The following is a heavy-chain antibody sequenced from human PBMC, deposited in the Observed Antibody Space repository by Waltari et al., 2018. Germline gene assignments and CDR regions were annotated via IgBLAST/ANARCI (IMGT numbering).Heavy chain of an antibody. CDR2: IYYSGST. CDR3: GGRGGYSGGWYGGNYFAS. D-gene: IGHD6-13*01. CDR1: GGSISSSSYY. V-gene: IGHV4-39*01. Sequence: QLQLQESGPGLVKPSETLSLTCTVSGGSISSSSYYWGWIRQPPGKGLGWIGSIYYSGSTDSTRSLKGRATLPVDTSKNRFSRRRGSGTAADTAVYYCGGRGGYSGGWYGGNYFASWGKGTLVT. J-gene: IGHJ4*02.